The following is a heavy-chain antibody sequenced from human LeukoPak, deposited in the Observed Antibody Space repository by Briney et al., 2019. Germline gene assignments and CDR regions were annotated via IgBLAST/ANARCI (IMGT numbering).Heavy chain of an antibody. D-gene: IGHD5-12*01. CDR1: GGSFSGYY. Sequence: SETLSLTCAVYGGSFSGYYWSWIRQPPGKGLEWIGEINHSGSTNYNPSLKSRVTISVDTSKNQFSLKLSSVTAADTAVYYCARDGVATRYFDYWGQGTLVTVSS. J-gene: IGHJ4*02. CDR3: ARDGVATRYFDY. CDR2: INHSGST. V-gene: IGHV4-34*01.